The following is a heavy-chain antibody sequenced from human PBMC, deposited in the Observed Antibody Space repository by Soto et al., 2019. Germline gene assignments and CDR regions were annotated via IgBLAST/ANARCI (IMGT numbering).Heavy chain of an antibody. CDR1: GYSFTSYW. J-gene: IGHJ6*02. CDR2: IYPGDSDT. V-gene: IGHV5-51*01. Sequence: GESLKISCKGSGYSFTSYWIAWVRQMPGKGLEWMGIIYPGDSDTRYSPSFQGQVTISADKSISTAYLQWSSLKASDTALYYCARHGGDRSSALYYYYYGMDVWGQGTTVTAP. CDR3: ARHGGDRSSALYYYYYGMDV. D-gene: IGHD6-13*01.